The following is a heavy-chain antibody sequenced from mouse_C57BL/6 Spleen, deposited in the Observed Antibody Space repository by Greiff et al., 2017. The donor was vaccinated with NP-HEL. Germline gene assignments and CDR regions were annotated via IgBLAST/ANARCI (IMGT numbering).Heavy chain of an antibody. CDR2: IHPNSGST. D-gene: IGHD3-1*01. V-gene: IGHV1-64*01. CDR3: ERSGGGVFDD. Sequence: QVQLQQPGAELVKPGASVKLSCKASGYTFTSYWMHWVKQRPGQGLEWIGMIHPNSGSTNYNEKFKSKATLTVDKSSSTAYMQLSSLTSEDSAVYYCERSGGGVFDDWGKGTTLTVSS. CDR1: GYTFTSYW. J-gene: IGHJ2*01.